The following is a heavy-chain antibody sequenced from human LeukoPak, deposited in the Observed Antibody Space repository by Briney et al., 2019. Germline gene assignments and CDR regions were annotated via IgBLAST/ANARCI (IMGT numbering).Heavy chain of an antibody. CDR3: AREVAAVGVNWFDP. CDR2: IYHSGST. V-gene: IGHV4-30-2*01. J-gene: IGHJ5*02. CDR1: GGSISSGGYS. D-gene: IGHD6-13*01. Sequence: PSETLSLTCAVSGGSISSGGYSWSWIRQPPGKGLEWIGYIYHSGSTYYNPPLKSRVTISVDRSKNQFSLKLSSVTAADTAVYYCAREVAAVGVNWFDPWGQGTLVTVSS.